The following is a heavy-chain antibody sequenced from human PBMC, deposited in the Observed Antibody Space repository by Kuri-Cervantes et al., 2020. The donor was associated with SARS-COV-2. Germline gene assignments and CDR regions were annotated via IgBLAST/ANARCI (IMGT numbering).Heavy chain of an antibody. CDR1: GYTFTGYD. V-gene: IGHV7-4-1*02. CDR3: ARDEKGVFDY. Sequence: ASVKVSCKASGYTFTGYDINWVRQAPGQGLEWMGWINTNTGNPTYAQGFTGRFVFSLDTSVSTAYLQISSLKAEDTAVYYCARDEKGVFDYWGQGTLVTVSS. CDR2: INTNTGNP. J-gene: IGHJ4*02.